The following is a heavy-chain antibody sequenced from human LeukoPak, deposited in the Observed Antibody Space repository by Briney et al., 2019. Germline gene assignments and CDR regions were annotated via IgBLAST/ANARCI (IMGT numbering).Heavy chain of an antibody. Sequence: PSETLSLTCTVSGYSISRGYYWGWIRQPPGKGLEWIGSIYHSGSTYYNPSLKSRVTISVDTSKNQFSLKLSSVTAADTAVYYCARDYYSSSSVVNWGQGTLVTVSS. V-gene: IGHV4-38-2*02. CDR2: IYHSGST. D-gene: IGHD6-6*01. CDR1: GYSISRGYY. J-gene: IGHJ4*02. CDR3: ARDYYSSSSVVN.